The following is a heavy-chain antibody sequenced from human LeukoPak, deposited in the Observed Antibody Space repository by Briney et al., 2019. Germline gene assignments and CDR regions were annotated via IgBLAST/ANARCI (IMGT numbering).Heavy chain of an antibody. Sequence: GGSLRLSCAASGFTFSDHYMDWVRQAPGKGLEWVSAISSSGGRTYYADSVKGRFTISRDNSKNTLHLQMNSLRAEDTAVYYCAKVVVGTVIVVASSNYYYYYMDVWGKGTTVTISS. CDR1: GFTFSDHY. CDR2: ISSSGGRT. V-gene: IGHV3-23*01. D-gene: IGHD3-22*01. CDR3: AKVVVGTVIVVASSNYYYYYMDV. J-gene: IGHJ6*03.